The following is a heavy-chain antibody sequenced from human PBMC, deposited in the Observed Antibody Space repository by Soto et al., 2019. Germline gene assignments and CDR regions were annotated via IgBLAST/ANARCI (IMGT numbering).Heavy chain of an antibody. CDR1: GGSFTNYA. J-gene: IGHJ4*02. V-gene: IGHV1-69*12. CDR3: ARDSGRDSSGSLDY. D-gene: IGHD3-22*01. Sequence: QVHLVQSGAEVRKPGSSVKVSCKASGGSFTNYAINWVRQAPGQGLEWMGGIVPIFGTTNYAQQFQGRVTITADESTSIAHLELSSLTSQDTSVYYFARDSGRDSSGSLDYWGPGTLVTVS. CDR2: IVPIFGTT.